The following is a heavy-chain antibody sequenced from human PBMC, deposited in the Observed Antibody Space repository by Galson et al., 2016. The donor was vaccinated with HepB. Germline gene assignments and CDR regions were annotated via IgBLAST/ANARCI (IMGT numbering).Heavy chain of an antibody. V-gene: IGHV3-66*02. Sequence: SLRLSCAASGFTVSSKYMSWVRQAPGKGLEWVSVIFSGGGTYYADSVKGRFTISRDNSRNTLYLQMNSLRPEDTAVYYCASSNWNDVGGFDYWGQGTLVTVSS. D-gene: IGHD1-20*01. CDR2: IFSGGGT. CDR1: GFTVSSKY. CDR3: ASSNWNDVGGFDY. J-gene: IGHJ4*02.